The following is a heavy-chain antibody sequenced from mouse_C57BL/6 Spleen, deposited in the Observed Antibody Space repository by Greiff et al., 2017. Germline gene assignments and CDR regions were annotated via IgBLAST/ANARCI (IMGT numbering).Heavy chain of an antibody. CDR2: IYPGDGDT. V-gene: IGHV1-82*01. Sequence: VQLQQSGPELVKPGASVKISCKASGYAFSSSWMNWVKQRPGKGLEWIGRIYPGDGDTTYNGKFKGKATLTADKSSSTAYMQLSSLTSEDSAVYFCARLGYYGSFDYWGQGTTLTVST. D-gene: IGHD1-1*01. J-gene: IGHJ2*01. CDR3: ARLGYYGSFDY. CDR1: GYAFSSSW.